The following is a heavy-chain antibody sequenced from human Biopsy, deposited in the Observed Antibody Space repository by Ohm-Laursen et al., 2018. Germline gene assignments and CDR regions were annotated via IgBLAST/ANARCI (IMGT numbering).Heavy chain of an antibody. J-gene: IGHJ2*01. CDR3: ARRSAANWYFNL. CDR2: IYNTGDT. V-gene: IGHV4-59*08. Sequence: TLSLTCIVSRDSISNYYWTWIRQSPGKGLEWIGYIYNTGDTTYNPSLQSRVTISLDTSNNQLSLRLRSVTAADAAVYYCARRSAANWYFNLWGRGTLVTVSS. D-gene: IGHD6-25*01. CDR1: RDSISNYY.